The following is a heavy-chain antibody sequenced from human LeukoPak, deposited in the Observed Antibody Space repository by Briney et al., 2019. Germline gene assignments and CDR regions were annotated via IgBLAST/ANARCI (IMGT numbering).Heavy chain of an antibody. CDR3: ARGPFRNVDIAMVASRFDP. CDR1: VYTFIHYY. Sequence: GASVNVSCKASVYTFIHYYLHWVGQAPGQGLEWMGWINPNSGDTNYSQKFQGRVTMTKDTSITTAYMELSSLRSDDTALYYCARGPFRNVDIAMVASRFDPWGQGTLVTVSS. CDR2: INPNSGDT. D-gene: IGHD5-18*01. V-gene: IGHV1-2*02. J-gene: IGHJ5*02.